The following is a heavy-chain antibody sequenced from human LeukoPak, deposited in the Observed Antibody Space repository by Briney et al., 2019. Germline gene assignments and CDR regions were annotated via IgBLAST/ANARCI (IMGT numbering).Heavy chain of an antibody. CDR1: GVSISSYY. CDR3: ARARHGGARYWYFDL. D-gene: IGHD2-21*01. Sequence: SETLSLTCTVSGVSISSYYWRWLRQPPGKGRGWVGYIYYSGSTNYNPSLKRRVTISVDTSKNQFSLKLSSVTAADTAVYYCARARHGGARYWYFDLWGRGTLVTVSS. CDR2: IYYSGST. V-gene: IGHV4-59*01. J-gene: IGHJ2*01.